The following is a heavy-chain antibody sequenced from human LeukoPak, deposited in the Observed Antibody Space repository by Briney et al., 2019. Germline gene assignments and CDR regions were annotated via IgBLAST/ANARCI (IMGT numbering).Heavy chain of an antibody. CDR1: GGSISSYY. J-gene: IGHJ4*02. CDR3: ARISVGQRQTYYFDY. CDR2: IHYSGST. V-gene: IGHV4-59*12. Sequence: SETLSLTCTVSGGSISSYYWSWIRQPPGKGLEWIGYIHYSGSTNYNPSLKSRVTISVDRSKNQFSLKLSSVTAADTAVYYCARISVGQRQTYYFDYWGQGTLVTVSS. D-gene: IGHD6-25*01.